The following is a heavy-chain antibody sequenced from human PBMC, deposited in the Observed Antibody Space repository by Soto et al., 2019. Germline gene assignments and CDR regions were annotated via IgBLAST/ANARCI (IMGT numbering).Heavy chain of an antibody. V-gene: IGHV3-15*01. J-gene: IGHJ4*02. D-gene: IGHD3-10*01. CDR2: IKSKTDGGTT. Sequence: PGGSLRLSCAASGFTFSNAWMSWVRQAPGKGLEWVGRIKSKTDGGTTDYAAPVKGRFTISRDDSKSTLYLQMNSLKTEDTAVYYCTTSPPKGPLWFGDPLYYFDYWGQGTLVTVSP. CDR3: TTSPPKGPLWFGDPLYYFDY. CDR1: GFTFSNAW.